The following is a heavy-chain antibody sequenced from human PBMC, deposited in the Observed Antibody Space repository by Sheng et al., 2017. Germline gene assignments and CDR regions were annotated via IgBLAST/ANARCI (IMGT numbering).Heavy chain of an antibody. J-gene: IGHJ6*03. CDR1: GFTFSSYG. D-gene: IGHD2-2*01. V-gene: IGHV3-30*02. CDR3: AKAYCSSTSCYYMDV. CDR2: IRYDGSNK. Sequence: QVQLVESGGGVVQPGGSLRLSCAASGFTFSSYGMHWVRQAPGKGLEWVAFIRYDGSNKYYADSVKGRFTISRDNSKNTLYLQMNSLRAEDTAVYYCAKAYCSSTSCYYMDVWGKGTTVTVSS.